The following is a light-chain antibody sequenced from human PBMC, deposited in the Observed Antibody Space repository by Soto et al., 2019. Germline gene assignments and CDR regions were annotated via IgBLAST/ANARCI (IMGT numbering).Light chain of an antibody. V-gene: IGKV1-39*01. CDR2: AAS. J-gene: IGKJ2*01. CDR1: QSISSY. Sequence: DIQMTQSPSSLSASVGDRVTITCRASQSISSYLNWYQQKPGKAPTLLIYAASSVQSGLPSRFSGSGSGTDFTLTISRLQPEDFATYYCQQSYSTPPAFGQGTKLEIK. CDR3: QQSYSTPPA.